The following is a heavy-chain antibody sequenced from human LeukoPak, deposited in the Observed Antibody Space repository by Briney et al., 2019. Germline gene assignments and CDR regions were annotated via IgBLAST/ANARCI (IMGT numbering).Heavy chain of an antibody. V-gene: IGHV3-30*03. Sequence: GGSLRLSCAASGFSFTSYNFHWVRQAPGKGLQWLGFISYDGNIKNEDSVKGRFTISRDNSKNTLYLQMNSLRAEYTAIYYCGRDFVNGAKARFDCWGQGTLVTVSS. D-gene: IGHD4/OR15-4a*01. J-gene: IGHJ4*02. CDR3: GRDFVNGAKARFDC. CDR2: ISYDGNIK. CDR1: GFSFTSYN.